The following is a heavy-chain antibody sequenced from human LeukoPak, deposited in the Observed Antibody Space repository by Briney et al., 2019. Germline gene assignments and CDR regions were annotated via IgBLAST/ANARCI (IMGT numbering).Heavy chain of an antibody. CDR3: ARDQWSIAVAGKFDY. CDR2: ISAYNGNT. V-gene: IGHV1-18*04. Sequence: ASVKVSCKASGYTFTDYSMHWVRQAPGQGLEWMGWISAYNGNTNYAQKLQGRVTMTTDTSTSTAYMELRSLRSDDTAVYYCARDQWSIAVAGKFDYWGQGTLVTVSS. D-gene: IGHD6-19*01. CDR1: GYTFTDYS. J-gene: IGHJ4*02.